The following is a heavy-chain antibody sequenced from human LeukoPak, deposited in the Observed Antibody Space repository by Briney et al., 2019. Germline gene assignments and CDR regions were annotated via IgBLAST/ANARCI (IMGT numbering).Heavy chain of an antibody. CDR3: ARAGVDSSGYYYVYFQH. D-gene: IGHD3-22*01. V-gene: IGHV4-4*02. CDR1: GGSISSSNW. J-gene: IGHJ1*01. CDR2: IYHSGST. Sequence: SETLSLTCAVSGGSISSSNWWSWVRQPPGKGLEWIGEIYHSGSTNYNASLKSRVTISVDKSKNQFSLKLSSVTAADTAVYYCARAGVDSSGYYYVYFQHWGQGTLVTVSS.